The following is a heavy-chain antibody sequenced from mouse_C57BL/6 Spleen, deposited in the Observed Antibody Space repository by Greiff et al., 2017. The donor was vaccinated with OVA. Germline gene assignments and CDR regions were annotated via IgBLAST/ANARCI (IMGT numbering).Heavy chain of an antibody. CDR1: GYSFTGYY. CDR3: ARSPLYSNYVGNY. V-gene: IGHV1-43*01. Sequence: VQLKESGPELVKPGASVKISCKASGYSFTGYYMHWVKQRSEKSLEWIGEINPSTGGTSYNQKFKGKATLTVDKSSSTAYMQLKSLTSEDSAVYYCARSPLYSNYVGNYWGQGTTLTVSS. J-gene: IGHJ2*01. CDR2: INPSTGGT. D-gene: IGHD2-5*01.